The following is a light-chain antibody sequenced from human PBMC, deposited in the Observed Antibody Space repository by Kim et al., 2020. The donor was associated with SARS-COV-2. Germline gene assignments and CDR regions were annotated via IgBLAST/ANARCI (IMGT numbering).Light chain of an antibody. V-gene: IGLV1-44*01. Sequence: GQRVIISCSGSSSNIGSNTVNWYQQLPGTAPKLIIYTNNQRPSGVPDRFSGSKSGTSASLAISGLQSEDEADYYCAAWDDSLNGRVFGGGTKLTVL. CDR2: TNN. CDR3: AAWDDSLNGRV. J-gene: IGLJ2*01. CDR1: SSNIGSNT.